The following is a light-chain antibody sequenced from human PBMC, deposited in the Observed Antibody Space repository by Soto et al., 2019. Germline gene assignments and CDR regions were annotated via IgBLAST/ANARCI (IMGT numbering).Light chain of an antibody. J-gene: IGKJ4*01. CDR2: KAS. CDR1: QSISTW. V-gene: IGKV1-5*03. CDR3: QQYNSYPST. Sequence: DIQMTQSPSTLSESVGDRVTITCRASQSISTWLAWYQQKSGQAPNLLIHKASSLQSGVPSRFSGSGSGTEFTLPISSLQPDDFATYYCQQYNSYPSTFGGGTKVEIK.